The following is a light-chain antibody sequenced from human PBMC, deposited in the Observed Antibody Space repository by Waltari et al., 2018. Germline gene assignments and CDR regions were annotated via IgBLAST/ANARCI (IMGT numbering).Light chain of an antibody. J-gene: IGKJ2*01. CDR3: QQYYRYYT. V-gene: IGKV1-5*01. CDR2: DVS. Sequence: IQMTQSPSALSASVGDRVTITCRASKRINTWMAWDQERPGKATTVLIYDVSTLESGVPSRFSGSGSGTEFTLSINNLQPEDFATYYCQQYYRYYTFGQGTKLEIK. CDR1: KRINTW.